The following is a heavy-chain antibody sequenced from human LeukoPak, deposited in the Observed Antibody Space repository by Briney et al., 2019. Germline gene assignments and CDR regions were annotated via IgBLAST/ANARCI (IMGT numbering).Heavy chain of an antibody. CDR1: GYIFANYW. CDR3: VRFAYGSDFFPGHY. J-gene: IGHJ4*02. Sequence: GESLKISCKGSGYIFANYWIGWVRQMPGKCLEWMGIVYPGDSGTRYSPSFQGQVIISADRSITTAYLQWSSLKASDTAMYYCVRFAYGSDFFPGHYWGQGTRVTVSS. D-gene: IGHD3/OR15-3a*01. V-gene: IGHV5-51*01. CDR2: VYPGDSGT.